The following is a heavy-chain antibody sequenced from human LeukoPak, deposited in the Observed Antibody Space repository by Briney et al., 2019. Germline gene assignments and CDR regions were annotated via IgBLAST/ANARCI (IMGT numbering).Heavy chain of an antibody. J-gene: IGHJ5*02. CDR1: GYTLTRHG. CDR3: ARDPSNSSGWRTWFDP. Sequence: ASVKVSCKASGYTLTRHGISWVRQAPGQGLEWMGWISAYNGDTNYAQKLQGRVTMTTDTSTSTAYMELRSLRSDDTAVYYCARDPSNSSGWRTWFDPWGQGTLVTVSS. D-gene: IGHD6-19*01. CDR2: ISAYNGDT. V-gene: IGHV1-18*01.